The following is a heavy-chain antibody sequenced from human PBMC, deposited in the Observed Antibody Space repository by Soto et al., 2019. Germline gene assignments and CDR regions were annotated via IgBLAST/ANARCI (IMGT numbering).Heavy chain of an antibody. D-gene: IGHD3-16*01. CDR2: MNPNNNNT. Sequence: QVQLVQSGAEVKKPGASVKVSCKASGYTFTSYDINWVRQATGQGLAWMGWMNPNNNNTGYAQKFQGRVTMTRNTSISTAYIELSSLGSEDTAVYYCARRPHPYVNDYWGQGTLVTVSS. CDR3: ARRPHPYVNDY. CDR1: GYTFTSYD. J-gene: IGHJ4*02. V-gene: IGHV1-8*01.